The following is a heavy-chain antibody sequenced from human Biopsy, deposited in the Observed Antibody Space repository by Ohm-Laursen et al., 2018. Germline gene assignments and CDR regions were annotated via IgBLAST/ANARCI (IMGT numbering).Heavy chain of an antibody. CDR1: GDSVTKYY. CDR3: ARDSGILNYGNFKYYHYYGMDV. CDR2: IYYSVMT. D-gene: IGHD4-11*01. Sequence: GTLSLTCAVSGDSVTKYYWSWFRQPPGKGLEWIGHIYYSVMTDYNPSLQSRVSISVDTSRNQVSLTLSSVTAVDTAVYYCARDSGILNYGNFKYYHYYGMDVWGQGTKVTVSS. V-gene: IGHV4-59*02. J-gene: IGHJ6*02.